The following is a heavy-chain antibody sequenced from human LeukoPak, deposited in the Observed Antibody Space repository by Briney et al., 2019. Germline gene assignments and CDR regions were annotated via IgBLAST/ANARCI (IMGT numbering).Heavy chain of an antibody. V-gene: IGHV4-59*01. Sequence: PSETLSLTCTVSGASISIYSWSWIRQPPGQGLEWIGYIYYSGSPNYNPSLKSRVTMSVDASKNQFSLKVSSAIAADTAVYYCAKSNRYCDSASCYEAFDIWGQGTMVTVPS. J-gene: IGHJ3*02. CDR3: AKSNRYCDSASCYEAFDI. D-gene: IGHD2-2*01. CDR1: GASISIYS. CDR2: IYYSGSP.